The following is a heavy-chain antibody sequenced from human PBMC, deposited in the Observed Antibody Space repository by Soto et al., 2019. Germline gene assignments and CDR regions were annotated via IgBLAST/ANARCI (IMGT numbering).Heavy chain of an antibody. CDR3: ALVYYDSSGGAFDI. D-gene: IGHD3-22*01. Sequence: QITLKESGPPLVKPTQTLTLTCTFSGFSLSTSGVGVGWIRQPPGKALEWLALIYWDDDKRYSPSLKSRLTITKDTSKNQVVLTMTNMDPVDTATYYCALVYYDSSGGAFDIWGQGTMVTVSS. CDR2: IYWDDDK. CDR1: GFSLSTSGVG. J-gene: IGHJ3*02. V-gene: IGHV2-5*02.